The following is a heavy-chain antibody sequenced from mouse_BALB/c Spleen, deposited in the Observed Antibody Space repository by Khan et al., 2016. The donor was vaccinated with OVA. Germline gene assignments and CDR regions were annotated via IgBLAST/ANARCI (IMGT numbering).Heavy chain of an antibody. V-gene: IGHV1-63*02. Sequence: QVQLQQSGAELVRPGTSVKMSCKAAGYTFISYWIGWVKQRPGPGLAWIGDIYPGSGNTNYNEKFRGKATLIADTSSNTAYMPLSSLHSAAPAIYYYAIPYYYGSRYDTMDAWGQGTSVTVSS. D-gene: IGHD1-1*01. J-gene: IGHJ4*01. CDR2: IYPGSGNT. CDR3: AIPYYYGSRYDTMDA. CDR1: GYTFISYW.